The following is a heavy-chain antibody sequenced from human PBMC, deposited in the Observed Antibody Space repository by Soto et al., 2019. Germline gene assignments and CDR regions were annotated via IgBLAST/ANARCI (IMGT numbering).Heavy chain of an antibody. CDR2: IYHSGST. J-gene: IGHJ4*02. V-gene: IGHV4-30-2*01. CDR1: GGSISSGGYS. Sequence: QLQLQESGSGLVKPSQTLSLTCAVSGGSISSGGYSWSWIRQPPGKGLAWIGYIYHSGSTYYNPSLKGRVTISVDRSKNQFSLKLSSVTAADTAVYYCASTDYYDSSGYSYWGQGTLVTVSS. D-gene: IGHD3-22*01. CDR3: ASTDYYDSSGYSY.